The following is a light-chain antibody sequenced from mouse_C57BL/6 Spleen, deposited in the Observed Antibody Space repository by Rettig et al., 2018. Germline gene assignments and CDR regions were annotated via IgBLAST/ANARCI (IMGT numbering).Light chain of an antibody. CDR2: SAS. CDR3: QQYKNYPLT. Sequence: DIVMTQSQQFMYTSVGDRVSVTCKASQNVGTCVAWYQQKPGQSTTALIYSASSRSSGVPDRFTGTGSGTDFTLTISNVQSEDLAEYLCQQYKNYPLTFGAGTKVELK. CDR1: QNVGTC. J-gene: IGKJ5*01. V-gene: IGKV6-15*01.